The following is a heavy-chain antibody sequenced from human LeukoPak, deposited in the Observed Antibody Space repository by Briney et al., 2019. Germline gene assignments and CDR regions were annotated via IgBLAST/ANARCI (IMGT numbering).Heavy chain of an antibody. V-gene: IGHV3-53*01. D-gene: IGHD2-2*01. CDR1: GFTVSSNY. J-gene: IGHJ6*02. CDR2: IYSGGST. Sequence: GGSLRLSCAASGFTVSSNYMSWVRQAPGKGLEWVSVIYSGGSTYYADSVKGRFTISRDNSKNPLYLQMNSLRAEDTAVYYCVGYCSSTSCFTNYYYYYYGMDVWGQGTTVTVSS. CDR3: VGYCSSTSCFTNYYYYYYGMDV.